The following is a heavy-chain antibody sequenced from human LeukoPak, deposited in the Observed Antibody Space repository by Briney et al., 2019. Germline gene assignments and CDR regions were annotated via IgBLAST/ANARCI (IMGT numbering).Heavy chain of an antibody. CDR1: GYSITNGYY. Sequence: SETLSLTCNVSGYSITNGYYWGWIRQPPGKGLEWIGSIYHSGSTYYNPSLKSRVTISVATSKNQFSLKLNSVTAADTAVYYCARDPDFWSGYYNFDYWGQGTLVTVSS. V-gene: IGHV4-38-2*02. CDR2: IYHSGST. CDR3: ARDPDFWSGYYNFDY. J-gene: IGHJ4*02. D-gene: IGHD3-3*01.